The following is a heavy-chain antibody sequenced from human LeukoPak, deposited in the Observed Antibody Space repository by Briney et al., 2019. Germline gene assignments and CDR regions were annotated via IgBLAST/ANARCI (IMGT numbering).Heavy chain of an antibody. CDR3: AKESGPCWYSSSCPMDV. J-gene: IGHJ6*02. CDR2: ISYDGSNK. V-gene: IGHV3-30*18. D-gene: IGHD6-13*01. CDR1: GFTFSSYG. Sequence: AGGSLRLSCAASGFTFSSYGMHWVRQAPGKGLEWVAVISYDGSNKYYADSVKGRFTISRDNSKNTLYLQMNSLRAEDTAVYYCAKESGPCWYSSSCPMDVWGQGTTVTVSS.